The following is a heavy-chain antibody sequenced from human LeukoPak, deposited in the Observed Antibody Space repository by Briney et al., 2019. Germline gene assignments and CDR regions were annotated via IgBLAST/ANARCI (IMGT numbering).Heavy chain of an antibody. Sequence: GGSLRLSCAASGFTFRNYVIHWVRQAPGKGLEWVAVTSSDLNVKLYADSVKGRFTISRDNSRSTLYLQMNSLRPEDTAVYYCARDGATVINYFDYWGQGTLVTVSS. CDR1: GFTFRNYV. CDR2: TSSDLNVK. D-gene: IGHD4-17*01. CDR3: ARDGATVINYFDY. J-gene: IGHJ4*02. V-gene: IGHV3-30-3*01.